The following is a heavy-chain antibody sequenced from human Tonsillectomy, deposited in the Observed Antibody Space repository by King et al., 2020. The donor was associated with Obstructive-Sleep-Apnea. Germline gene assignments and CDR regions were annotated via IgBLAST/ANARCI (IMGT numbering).Heavy chain of an antibody. Sequence: EVQLVESGGGLVQPGGSLRLSCAASGFTFSSFWMNWVRQAPGKGLEWVANIRQDGSEKYYVDSVKGRFTISRDNAKNSLFLQMNSLRAEDTAVYYCARVGYDDVWVSYHSDYWGQGTLVTVSS. CDR2: IRQDGSEK. D-gene: IGHD3-16*02. CDR1: GFTFSSFW. V-gene: IGHV3-7*03. CDR3: ARVGYDDVWVSYHSDY. J-gene: IGHJ4*02.